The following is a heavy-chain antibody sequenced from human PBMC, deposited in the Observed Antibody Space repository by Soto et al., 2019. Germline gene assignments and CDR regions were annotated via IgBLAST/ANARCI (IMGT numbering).Heavy chain of an antibody. CDR2: INSDGSST. V-gene: IGHV3-74*01. CDR3: ARTFWGDSPAPFFAY. D-gene: IGHD3-3*01. Sequence: HPGGSLRLSCAASGFTFSSYWMHWVRQAPGKGLVWVSRINSDGSSTNYADSVKGRFTISRDNAKNTLYLQMNSLRAEDTAVYYCARTFWGDSPAPFFAYWGQGVLVTAPQ. J-gene: IGHJ4*02. CDR1: GFTFSSYW.